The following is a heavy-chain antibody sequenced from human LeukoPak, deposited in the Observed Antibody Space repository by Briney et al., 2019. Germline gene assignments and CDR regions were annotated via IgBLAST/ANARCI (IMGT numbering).Heavy chain of an antibody. CDR2: IYPGDSDT. J-gene: IGHJ4*02. D-gene: IGHD3-10*01. CDR3: ARHFPYYGSGSPVDY. V-gene: IGHV5-51*01. Sequence: GESLKISCKGSGYSFTSYWIGWVRQMPGKGLEWMGIIYPGDSDTRYSPSFQGQVTISADKSISTAYLQWSSLKASDTAMYYCARHFPYYGSGSPVDYWGQGTLVTVSS. CDR1: GYSFTSYW.